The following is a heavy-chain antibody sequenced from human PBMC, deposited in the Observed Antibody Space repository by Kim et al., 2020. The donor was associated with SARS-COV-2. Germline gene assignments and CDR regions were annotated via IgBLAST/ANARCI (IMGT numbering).Heavy chain of an antibody. V-gene: IGHV1-3*01. CDR3: AREFGYSSGWYFQH. D-gene: IGHD6-19*01. Sequence: SQKFQGRVTITRDTSASTAYMELSSLRSEDTAVYYCAREFGYSSGWYFQHWGQGTLVTVSS. J-gene: IGHJ1*01.